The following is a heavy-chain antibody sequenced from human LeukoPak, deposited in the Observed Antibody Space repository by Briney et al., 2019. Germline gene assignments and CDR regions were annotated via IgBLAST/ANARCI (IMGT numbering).Heavy chain of an antibody. J-gene: IGHJ4*02. CDR1: GGSISSYY. V-gene: IGHV4-4*07. CDR3: ARPGIAATGAFDC. D-gene: IGHD6-13*01. CDR2: IDTSGST. Sequence: SETLSLTCSVSGGSISSYYWSWIRQPAGKGLEWIGRIDTSGSTNHNPSLKSRVTMSLDTSKKQFSLNLTSVTAADTAVYFCARPGIAATGAFDCWGQGTLVTVSS.